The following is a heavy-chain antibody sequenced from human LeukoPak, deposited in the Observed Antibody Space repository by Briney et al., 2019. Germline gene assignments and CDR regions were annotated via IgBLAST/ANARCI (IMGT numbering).Heavy chain of an antibody. J-gene: IGHJ4*02. CDR3: AKGDTTWELLHDY. V-gene: IGHV3-15*01. Sequence: GGSLRLSCAASGFTFSNAWMSWVRQAPGQWLEWVGRIKSKTDGGTTDYAAPVKGRFTISRDDSKNTLYLQMNSLKTEDTAVYYCAKGDTTWELLHDYWGQGTLVTVSS. D-gene: IGHD1-26*01. CDR1: GFTFSNAW. CDR2: IKSKTDGGTT.